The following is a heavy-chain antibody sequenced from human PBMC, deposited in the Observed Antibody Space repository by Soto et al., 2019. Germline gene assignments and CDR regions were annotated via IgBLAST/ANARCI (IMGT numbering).Heavy chain of an antibody. CDR1: GGSFSGYY. Sequence: SETLSLTCAVYGGSFSGYYWSWIRQPPGKGLEWIGEINHSGSTNYNPSLKSRVTISVDTSKNQFSLKLSSVTAADTAVYYCARGRGRVVPAALNNYYYYYGMDVWGQGTTVTVPS. D-gene: IGHD2-2*01. CDR3: ARGRGRVVPAALNNYYYYYGMDV. J-gene: IGHJ6*02. V-gene: IGHV4-34*01. CDR2: INHSGST.